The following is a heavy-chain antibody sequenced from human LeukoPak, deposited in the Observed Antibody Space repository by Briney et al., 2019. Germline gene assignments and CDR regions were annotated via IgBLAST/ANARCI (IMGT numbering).Heavy chain of an antibody. V-gene: IGHV3-23*01. CDR3: AKGSRIIVGSTGIDY. D-gene: IGHD1-26*01. CDR2: ISGSGGST. CDR1: GFTFSSYA. J-gene: IGHJ4*02. Sequence: VGSLRLSCAASGFTFSSYAMSWVRQAPGKGLEWVSAISGSGGSTYSADSVKGRFTISRDNSKNTLYLQMNSLRAEDTAIYYCAKGSRIIVGSTGIDYWGQGTLVTVSS.